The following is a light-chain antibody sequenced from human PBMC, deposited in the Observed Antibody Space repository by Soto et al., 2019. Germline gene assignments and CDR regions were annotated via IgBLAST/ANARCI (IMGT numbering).Light chain of an antibody. Sequence: EIVSTQSPGTLSLSPGERATLSCGASQSVSSSYLAWYQQKPGQAPRLLIYGASSRATGIPDRFSGSGSGTDFTLTISRREPEDFAVYYCQQYGSSPPLTFGGGTKVDIK. CDR2: GAS. V-gene: IGKV3-20*01. CDR1: QSVSSSY. J-gene: IGKJ4*01. CDR3: QQYGSSPPLT.